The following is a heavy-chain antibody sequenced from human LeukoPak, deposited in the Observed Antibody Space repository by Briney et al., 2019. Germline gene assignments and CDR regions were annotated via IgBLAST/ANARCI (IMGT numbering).Heavy chain of an antibody. V-gene: IGHV3-23*01. CDR1: GFTFRSYA. Sequence: GGSLRLSCAASGFTFRSYAIYWVRQAPGKGLEWVSGISGSGGDTYFADSVKGRFTISRDNSKNTLYLQMNSLRAEDTAVYYCAKPYYYDSSGHFDYWGQGTLVTVSS. CDR2: ISGSGGDT. CDR3: AKPYYYDSSGHFDY. D-gene: IGHD3-22*01. J-gene: IGHJ4*02.